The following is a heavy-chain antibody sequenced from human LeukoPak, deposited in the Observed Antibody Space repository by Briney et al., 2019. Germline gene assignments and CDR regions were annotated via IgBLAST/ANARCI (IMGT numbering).Heavy chain of an antibody. CDR2: VRGSGGST. CDR1: GFTFSSYA. J-gene: IGHJ4*02. D-gene: IGHD6-13*01. Sequence: GGSLRLSCAASGFTFSSYAMSWVRQAPGKGLEWVSAVRGSGGSTYYADSVKGRFTISRDNAKNSLYLQMNSLRAEDTAVYYCARDKFPSYSSSPLMEFDYWGQGTLVTVSS. V-gene: IGHV3-23*01. CDR3: ARDKFPSYSSSPLMEFDY.